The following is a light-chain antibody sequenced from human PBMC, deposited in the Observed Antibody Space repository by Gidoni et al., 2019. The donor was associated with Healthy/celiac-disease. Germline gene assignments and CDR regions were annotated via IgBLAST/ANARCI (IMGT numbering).Light chain of an antibody. V-gene: IGKV1-12*01. CDR3: QQSNSFPIT. CDR1: QGSSSC. J-gene: IGKJ5*01. CDR2: ASS. Sequence: DIQMTQSPSSVCASVGDSVTITCRASQGSSSCVAWYQQKPGTAPKLLIYASSSLHSGVPSRFIGSGSGTDFTLTISSLQPEDFATYYCQQSNSFPITFGQGTRLEIK.